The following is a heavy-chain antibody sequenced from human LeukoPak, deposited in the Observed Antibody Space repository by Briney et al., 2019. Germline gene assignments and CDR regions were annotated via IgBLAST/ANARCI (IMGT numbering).Heavy chain of an antibody. V-gene: IGHV3-33*01. CDR1: GFNFSSFG. CDR3: ARNGQQWPVYSCDD. J-gene: IGHJ4*02. Sequence: GGSLRLSCAASGFNFSSFGMHWVRQAPGKGLEWVAVIWYAGNNKYYADSMKGRFTISRDNSKNTLYLHMKSLRADDTAAYYCARNGQQWPVYSCDDWGQGTLVTVSS. CDR2: IWYAGNNK. D-gene: IGHD6-19*01.